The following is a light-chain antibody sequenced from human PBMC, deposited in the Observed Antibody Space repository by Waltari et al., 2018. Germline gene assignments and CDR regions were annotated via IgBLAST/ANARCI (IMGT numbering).Light chain of an antibody. CDR1: QDISNY. V-gene: IGKV1-33*01. CDR2: DAS. J-gene: IGKJ2*01. Sequence: DIQMTQSPSSLSASVGDRVTITCQASQDISNYLHWYQQKPGKAPKLLIYDASNLETGVPSSFSGSGSGTDFTFTISSLQPEDIATYYCQQYDNLLTFGQGTKLEIK. CDR3: QQYDNLLT.